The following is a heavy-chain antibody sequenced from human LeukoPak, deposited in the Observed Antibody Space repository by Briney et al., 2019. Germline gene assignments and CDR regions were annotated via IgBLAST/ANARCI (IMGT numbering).Heavy chain of an antibody. Sequence: GGSLRLSCAASGFTFNNYAMAWVRQIPGKGLECVSVFSGSGGATYYADSVKGRFTVSRDNSKNTLYLQMNNLRVDDTAIYYCASRPAPSLGPLDYWGQGTLVTVSS. CDR2: FSGSGGAT. J-gene: IGHJ4*02. CDR3: ASRPAPSLGPLDY. D-gene: IGHD2-2*01. V-gene: IGHV3-23*01. CDR1: GFTFNNYA.